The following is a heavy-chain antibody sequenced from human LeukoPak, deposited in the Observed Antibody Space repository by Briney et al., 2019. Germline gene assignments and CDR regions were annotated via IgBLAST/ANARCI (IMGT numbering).Heavy chain of an antibody. Sequence: GGSLRLSCAASGFTFGTYAMNWVRQAPGKGLEWVSGISGSGDGTYYADSVKGRFTISRDNSKNSLYLQMNSLRTEDTALYYCAKDLPPRGAGGPAWGQGTLVTVSS. J-gene: IGHJ1*01. D-gene: IGHD3-10*01. CDR3: AKDLPPRGAGGPA. CDR1: GFTFGTYA. CDR2: ISGSGDGT. V-gene: IGHV3-43*02.